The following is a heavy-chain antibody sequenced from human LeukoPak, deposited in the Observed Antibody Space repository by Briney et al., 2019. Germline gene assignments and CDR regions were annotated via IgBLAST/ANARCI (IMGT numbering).Heavy chain of an antibody. V-gene: IGHV3-73*01. D-gene: IGHD3-9*01. Sequence: PGGSLRLSCAASGFTFSNAWMSWVRQASGQGLEWVGRIRSKANSYATAYAASVKGRFTISRDDSKNTAFLQMNSLKSEDTAVYYCTRLAGDEYFDISRGPDWGQGTLVTVSS. CDR2: IRSKANSYAT. CDR3: TRLAGDEYFDISRGPD. J-gene: IGHJ4*02. CDR1: GFTFSNAW.